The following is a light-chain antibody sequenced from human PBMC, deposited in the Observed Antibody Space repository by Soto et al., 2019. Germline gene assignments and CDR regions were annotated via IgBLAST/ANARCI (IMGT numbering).Light chain of an antibody. CDR3: QSYDSSLSGYV. V-gene: IGLV1-40*01. Sequence: QSVLTQPPSLSGAPGQRVTISCTGSGSNIGAPYDVHWYQHLPGTAPKLLIYGSTSRPSGVPGRFSGSKSGTSASLAITGLQAEDEADYYCQSYDSSLSGYVFGAGTKVTVL. CDR1: GSNIGAPYD. CDR2: GST. J-gene: IGLJ1*01.